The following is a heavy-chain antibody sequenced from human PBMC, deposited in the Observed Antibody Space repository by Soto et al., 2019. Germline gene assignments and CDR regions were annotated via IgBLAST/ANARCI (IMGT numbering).Heavy chain of an antibody. CDR2: ISGSGGST. CDR3: AKDLGAPEPYYYYGMDV. V-gene: IGHV3-23*01. J-gene: IGHJ6*02. D-gene: IGHD1-26*01. Sequence: GGSLRLSCAASGFTFSSYAMSWVRQAPGKGLEWVSAISGSGGSTYYADSVKGRFTISRDNSKNTLYLQMNSLRAVDTAVYYCAKDLGAPEPYYYYGMDVWGQGTTVTVSS. CDR1: GFTFSSYA.